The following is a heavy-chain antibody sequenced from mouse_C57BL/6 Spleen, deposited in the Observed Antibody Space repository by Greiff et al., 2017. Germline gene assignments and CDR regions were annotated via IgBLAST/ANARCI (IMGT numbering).Heavy chain of an antibody. V-gene: IGHV5-17*01. CDR1: GFTFSDYG. CDR3: ARWGRDWYFDV. J-gene: IGHJ1*03. CDR2: ISSGSSTI. Sequence: EVMLVESGGGLVKPGGSLKLSCAASGFTFSDYGMHWVRQAPEKGLEWVAYISSGSSTIYYADTVKGRFTISRDNAKNTLFLQMTSLRSEDTAMYYCARWGRDWYFDVWGTGTTVTVSS.